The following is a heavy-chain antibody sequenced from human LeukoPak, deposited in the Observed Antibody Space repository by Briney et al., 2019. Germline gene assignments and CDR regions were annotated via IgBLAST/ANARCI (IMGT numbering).Heavy chain of an antibody. CDR1: GYTFTGYY. Sequence: ASVKVSCKASGYTFTGYYMHWVRQAPGQGLEWMGWISPNSGGTNYAQKFRGRVTMTRDTSISTAYMELSRLTSDDTAVYYCARVGSGTTNRMESWGQGTLVTVSS. CDR3: ARVGSGTTNRMES. CDR2: ISPNSGGT. V-gene: IGHV1-2*02. J-gene: IGHJ5*02. D-gene: IGHD1-7*01.